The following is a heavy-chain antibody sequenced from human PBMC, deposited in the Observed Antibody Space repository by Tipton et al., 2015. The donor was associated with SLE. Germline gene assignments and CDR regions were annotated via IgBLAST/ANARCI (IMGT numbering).Heavy chain of an antibody. CDR1: RYSISSGYY. CDR3: ARHPKRESGSQFLFDY. D-gene: IGHD2-21*01. Sequence: TLSLTCIVSRYSISSGYYWGWMRQAPGKELEWIGSFYHSANTYYNPSLTSRVTISADTSKNQFSLKLSSVTAADTAVYYCARHPKRESGSQFLFDYWGQGTLVAVSS. V-gene: IGHV4-38-2*02. CDR2: FYHSANT. J-gene: IGHJ4*02.